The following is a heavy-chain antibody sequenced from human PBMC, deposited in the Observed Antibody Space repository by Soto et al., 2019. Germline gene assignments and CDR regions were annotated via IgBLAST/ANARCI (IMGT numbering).Heavy chain of an antibody. J-gene: IGHJ4*02. V-gene: IGHV4-39*02. D-gene: IGHD2-8*02. CDR1: GGSISSSSYY. CDR3: ARDKITGLFDY. CDR2: IYYSGST. Sequence: SETLSLTCTVSGGSISSSSYYWGWIRQPPGKGLEWIGSIYYSGSTYYNPSLKSRVTISVDTSKNQFSLKLRSVTAADTAVYYCARDKITGLFDYWGQGTLVTVSS.